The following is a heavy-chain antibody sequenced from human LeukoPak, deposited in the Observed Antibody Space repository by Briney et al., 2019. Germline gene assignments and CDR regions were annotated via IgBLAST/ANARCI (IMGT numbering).Heavy chain of an antibody. V-gene: IGHV3-48*04. J-gene: IGHJ4*02. Sequence: GRSLRLACAASGFPFSSYGMHWVRQAPGKGLEWVSYISGSGRTIYYADSVKGRFTISRDNAKNSLYLQMNSLRTEDTAVYYCASSTAIGYWGQGTLVTVSS. CDR3: ASSTAIGY. CDR2: ISGSGRTI. CDR1: GFPFSSYG.